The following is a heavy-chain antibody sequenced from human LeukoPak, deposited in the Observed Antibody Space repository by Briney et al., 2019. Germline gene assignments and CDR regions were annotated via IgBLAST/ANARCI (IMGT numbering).Heavy chain of an antibody. D-gene: IGHD1-26*01. CDR3: ARGGGNYASY. V-gene: IGHV4-61*01. CDR1: GGSVSSGSYY. J-gene: IGHJ4*02. CDR2: IYYSGST. Sequence: PSETLSLTCTVSGGSVSSGSYYWSWIRQPPGKGLEWIGYIYYSGSTDYNPSPKSRVTISVDTSKNQFSLKLSSVTAADTAVYYCARGGGNYASYWGQGTPVTVSS.